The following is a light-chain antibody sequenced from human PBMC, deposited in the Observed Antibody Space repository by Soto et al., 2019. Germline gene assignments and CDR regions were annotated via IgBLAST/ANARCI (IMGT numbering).Light chain of an antibody. CDR1: QSISRY. V-gene: IGKV1-39*01. Sequence: DIQLTQSPTSLSASVGDRVTITCRASQSISRYLNWYQQKPGKAPKLLIYGASTLQGGVPSRFSGSGSGTDFTLTINSLQPEDFASYFCHQSYSTPHTFGQGTKLETK. CDR3: HQSYSTPHT. CDR2: GAS. J-gene: IGKJ2*01.